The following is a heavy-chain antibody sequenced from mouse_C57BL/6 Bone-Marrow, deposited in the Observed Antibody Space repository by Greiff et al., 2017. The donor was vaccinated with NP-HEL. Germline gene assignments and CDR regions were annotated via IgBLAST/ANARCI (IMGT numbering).Heavy chain of an antibody. CDR3: ARRGGSSYYYAMDY. V-gene: IGHV5-12*01. CDR1: GFTFSDYY. Sequence: EVNLVESGGGLVQPGGSLKLSCAASGFTFSDYYMYWVRQTPEKRLEWVAYISNGGGSTYYPDTVKGRFTISRDNAKNTLYLQMSRLKSEDTAMYYCARRGGSSYYYAMDYWGQGTSVTVSS. D-gene: IGHD1-1*01. J-gene: IGHJ4*01. CDR2: ISNGGGST.